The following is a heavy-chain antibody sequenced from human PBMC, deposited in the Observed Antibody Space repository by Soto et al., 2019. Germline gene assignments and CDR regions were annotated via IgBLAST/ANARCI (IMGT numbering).Heavy chain of an antibody. J-gene: IGHJ5*02. CDR3: AREDRYCSGGSCYVWFDP. V-gene: IGHV1-8*01. CDR2: MNPNSGNT. CDR1: GYTFTSYD. Sequence: ASVKVSCKTSGYTFTSYDINWVRQATGQGLEWMGWMNPNSGNTGYAQKFQGRVTMTRNTSISTAYMELSSLRSGDTAVYYCAREDRYCSGGSCYVWFDPWGQGTLDTGSS. D-gene: IGHD2-15*01.